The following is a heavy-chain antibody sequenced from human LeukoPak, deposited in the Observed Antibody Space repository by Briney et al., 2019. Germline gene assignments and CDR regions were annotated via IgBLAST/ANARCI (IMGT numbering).Heavy chain of an antibody. Sequence: GGSLRLSCAASGFSFDEYAMHWVRQAPGKGLEWVAGIIWNSGLIGYADSVKGRFTISRDNARKSLYLQINSLRAEDTALYYCARRRSSQDYWGQGTLVAVSS. D-gene: IGHD6-13*01. CDR3: ARRRSSQDY. CDR1: GFSFDEYA. CDR2: IIWNSGLI. V-gene: IGHV3-9*01. J-gene: IGHJ4*02.